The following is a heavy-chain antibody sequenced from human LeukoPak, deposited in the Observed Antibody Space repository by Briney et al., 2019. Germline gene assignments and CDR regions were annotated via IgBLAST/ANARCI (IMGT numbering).Heavy chain of an antibody. CDR1: GYVFSSFG. CDR3: ARGVRGSQKLDY. J-gene: IGHJ4*02. V-gene: IGHV1-18*01. D-gene: IGHD1-26*01. CDR2: SGAYIGNT. Sequence: ASVKISCKASGYVFSSFGVCWVRRAPGQGLEWMGWSGAYIGNTNYAQKFQGRLTMTTDASMSIAYMELRSLGSDDTAVYYCARGVRGSQKLDYWGQGTLVTVSS.